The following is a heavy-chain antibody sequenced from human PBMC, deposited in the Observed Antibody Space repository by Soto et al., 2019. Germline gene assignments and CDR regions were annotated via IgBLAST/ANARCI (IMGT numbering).Heavy chain of an antibody. V-gene: IGHV3-23*01. Sequence: GGSLRLSCAASGFTFSSYAMTWVRQAPGKGLEWVSTLSGSGDTTLYADSVKGRFTISRDNAKNSLSLQMNSLRAEDTAVYFCARDNRGTFDYWGQGALVTVSS. CDR1: GFTFSSYA. D-gene: IGHD7-27*01. J-gene: IGHJ4*02. CDR3: ARDNRGTFDY. CDR2: LSGSGDTT.